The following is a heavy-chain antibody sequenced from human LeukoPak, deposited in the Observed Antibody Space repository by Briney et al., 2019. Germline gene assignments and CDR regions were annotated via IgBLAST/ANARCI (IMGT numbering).Heavy chain of an antibody. V-gene: IGHV3-23*01. D-gene: IGHD3-22*01. CDR1: GFTFSSYA. Sequence: PGGSLRLSCAASGFTFSSYAMGWVRQAPGKGLEWVSAISGSGGSTYYADSVKGRFTISRDNSKNTLYLQMNSLRAEDTAVYYCAKGNPMGGSGYKNWFDPWGQGTLVTVSS. CDR2: ISGSGGST. J-gene: IGHJ5*02. CDR3: AKGNPMGGSGYKNWFDP.